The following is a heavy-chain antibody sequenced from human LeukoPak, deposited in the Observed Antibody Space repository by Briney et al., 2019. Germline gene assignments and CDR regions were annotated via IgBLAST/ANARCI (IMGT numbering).Heavy chain of an antibody. CDR2: IYYSGST. D-gene: IGHD3-3*01. CDR3: ARGSDFWSRQFDY. Sequence: SETLSLTCTVSGGSISSGGYYWSWIRQHPGKGLEWIGYIYYSGSTYYNPSLKSRVTISVDTSKNQFSLKLSSVTAADTAVYYCARGSDFWSRQFDYWGQGTLVTVSS. J-gene: IGHJ4*02. CDR1: GGSISSGGYY. V-gene: IGHV4-31*03.